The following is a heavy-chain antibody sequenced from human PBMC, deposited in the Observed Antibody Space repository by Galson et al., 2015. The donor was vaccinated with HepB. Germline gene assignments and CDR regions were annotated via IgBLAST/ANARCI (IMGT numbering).Heavy chain of an antibody. V-gene: IGHV6-1*01. CDR1: GDSVSSSSAA. CDR2: TYYRSRWHN. D-gene: IGHD3-22*01. J-gene: IGHJ3*02. CDR3: ARIRDYYDSSGYYSRAFDI. Sequence: CAISGDSVSSSSAAWNWIRQSPSRGLEWLGRTYYRSRWHNDYAVSVKGRITISPDTSKNQFSLQLNSVTPEDTAVYYCARIRDYYDSSGYYSRAFDIWGQGTMVTVSS.